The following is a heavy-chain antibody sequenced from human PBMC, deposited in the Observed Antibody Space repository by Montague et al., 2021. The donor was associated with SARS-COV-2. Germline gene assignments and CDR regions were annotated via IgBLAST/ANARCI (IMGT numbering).Heavy chain of an antibody. Sequence: SETLSLTCAVYGGPLRNYYWSWIRQPAGKGLEWIGRLYTSGSTTYNPSLKSRVTMSVDTSKNQFSLNVTSVTAADTAIYYCARESGYSSGWRYYYGMDVWGQGTTVTVS. CDR3: ARESGYSSGWRYYYGMDV. CDR1: GGPLRNYY. CDR2: LYTSGST. J-gene: IGHJ6*02. V-gene: IGHV4-4*07. D-gene: IGHD6-19*01.